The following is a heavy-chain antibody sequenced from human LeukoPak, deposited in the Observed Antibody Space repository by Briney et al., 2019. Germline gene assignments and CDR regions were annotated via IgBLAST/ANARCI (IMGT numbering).Heavy chain of an antibody. J-gene: IGHJ6*03. CDR2: IQYDGSNK. CDR1: GFTFSSYG. CDR3: AKDPYSNGPLGYYMDV. Sequence: GGSLRLSCAASGFTFSSYGMHWVRQAPGKGLEWVTFIQYDGSNKYYADSVKGRFTISRDNSKNTLYLEVSSLRAEDTAVYYCAKDPYSNGPLGYYMDVWGKGTTVTVSS. D-gene: IGHD4-11*01. V-gene: IGHV3-30*02.